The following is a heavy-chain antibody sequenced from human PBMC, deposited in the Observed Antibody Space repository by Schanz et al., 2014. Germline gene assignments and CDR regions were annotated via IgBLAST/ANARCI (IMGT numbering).Heavy chain of an antibody. Sequence: VQLVESGGGVVQLGRSLRLSCVASGFTFSSYAIHWVRQAPGKGLEYVSVITSSGGGTYYSDSVKGRFTISRDNSKNTLYLQMSSMRHEGSAVYYCVKGACCGGDCFPAAYFHRWGQGTLXTVSS. D-gene: IGHD2-21*02. CDR3: VKGACCGGDCFPAAYFHR. V-gene: IGHV3-64D*06. J-gene: IGHJ1*01. CDR2: ITSSGGGT. CDR1: GFTFSSYA.